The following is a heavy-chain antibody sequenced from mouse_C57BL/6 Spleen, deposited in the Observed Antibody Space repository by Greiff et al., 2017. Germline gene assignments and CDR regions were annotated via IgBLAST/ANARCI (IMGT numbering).Heavy chain of an antibody. CDR3: AREVSAELATRAKGY. CDR2: IYPGSGNT. V-gene: IGHV1-76*01. Sequence: VQLQEPGAELVRPGASVKLSCKASGYTFTDYYIHWVKQRPGQGLEWIARIYPGSGNTYYNQKFKGKATLTVEKSSSAAYMQLSSLTSEDSACYICAREVSAELATRAKGYRGKGTSVTV. D-gene: IGHD1-1*01. J-gene: IGHJ4*01. CDR1: GYTFTDYY.